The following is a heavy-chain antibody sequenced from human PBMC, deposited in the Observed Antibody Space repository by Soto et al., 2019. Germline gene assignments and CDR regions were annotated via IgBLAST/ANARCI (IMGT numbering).Heavy chain of an antibody. CDR2: ISGSGGST. V-gene: IGHV3-23*01. CDR3: AKDASIVVVVAATSFDY. J-gene: IGHJ4*02. D-gene: IGHD2-15*01. Sequence: PGGSLILSCAASGFTFSSYAMSWVRQAPGKGLEWVSAISGSGGSTYYADSVKGRFTISRDNSKNTLYLQMNSLRAEDTAVYYCAKDASIVVVVAATSFDYWGQGTLVTVSS. CDR1: GFTFSSYA.